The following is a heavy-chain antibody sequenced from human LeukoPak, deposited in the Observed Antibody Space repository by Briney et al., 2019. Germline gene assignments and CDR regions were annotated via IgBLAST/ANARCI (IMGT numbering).Heavy chain of an antibody. Sequence: ASVKVSCKASGYTFTSYDINWVRQATGQGLEWMGWMNPNSGNTGYAQKFQGRVTITGNTSISTAYMELSSLRSEDTAVYYCARTRRGQLWNRARDFDYWGQGTLVTVSS. CDR2: MNPNSGNT. V-gene: IGHV1-8*03. J-gene: IGHJ4*02. D-gene: IGHD5-18*01. CDR1: GYTFTSYD. CDR3: ARTRRGQLWNRARDFDY.